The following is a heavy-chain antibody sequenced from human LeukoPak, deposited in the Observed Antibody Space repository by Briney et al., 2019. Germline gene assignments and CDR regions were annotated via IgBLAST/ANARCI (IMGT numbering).Heavy chain of an antibody. J-gene: IGHJ4*02. CDR3: AKDPGCTNGVCYFDY. V-gene: IGHV3-23*01. CDR2: ISGSGSAT. CDR1: GFTFSSYA. Sequence: PGGSLRLSCAASGFTFSSYAMSWVRQAPGKGLEWVSGISGSGSATYFADSVKGRSSISRDNSKNTLYLQMNSLRAEDTAIYYCAKDPGCTNGVCYFDYWGQGSLVTVSS. D-gene: IGHD2-8*01.